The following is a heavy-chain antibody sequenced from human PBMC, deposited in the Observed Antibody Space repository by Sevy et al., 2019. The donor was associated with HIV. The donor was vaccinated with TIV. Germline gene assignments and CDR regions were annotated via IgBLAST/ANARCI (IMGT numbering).Heavy chain of an antibody. D-gene: IGHD2-2*01. V-gene: IGHV3-23*01. CDR3: AKQDGVVVAAVPYYYFGMYV. CDR2: ISGSGGST. Sequence: GGSLRLSCAASGFTFSSYAMSWVRQAPGKGLEWVSPISGSGGSTYYADSVKGRFTISRDNSKNTLYLQMNSLRAEDTAVYYCAKQDGVVVAAVPYYYFGMYVWGQRTTVTVSS. J-gene: IGHJ6*02. CDR1: GFTFSSYA.